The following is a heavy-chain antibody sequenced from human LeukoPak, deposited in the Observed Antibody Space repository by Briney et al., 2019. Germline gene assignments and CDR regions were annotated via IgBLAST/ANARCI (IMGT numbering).Heavy chain of an antibody. V-gene: IGHV3-11*04. CDR2: ISSSGSTI. Sequence: PGGSLRLSCAASGFTFSDYYMSWIRQAPGKGLEWVSYISSSGSTIYYADSVKGRFTISRDNAKNSLYLQMNSLRAEDTAVYYCARTPAMNDYVWGNRMYYFDYRGQGTLVTVSS. CDR3: ARTPAMNDYVWGNRMYYFDY. J-gene: IGHJ4*02. D-gene: IGHD3-16*01. CDR1: GFTFSDYY.